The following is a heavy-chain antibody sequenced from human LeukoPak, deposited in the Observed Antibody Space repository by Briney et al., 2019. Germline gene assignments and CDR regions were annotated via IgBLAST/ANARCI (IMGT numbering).Heavy chain of an antibody. CDR1: GGSISNYY. Sequence: SETLSLTCTVSGGSISNYYWSWIRQPPGKGLEWIGYIYNSGSTNYNSSLKSRVTISVDTSKNQLSLNLRSVTAADTAAYYCARVGTSGSSVAYDYWGQGTLVTVSS. J-gene: IGHJ4*02. CDR3: ARVGTSGSSVAYDY. D-gene: IGHD3-10*01. V-gene: IGHV4-59*01. CDR2: IYNSGST.